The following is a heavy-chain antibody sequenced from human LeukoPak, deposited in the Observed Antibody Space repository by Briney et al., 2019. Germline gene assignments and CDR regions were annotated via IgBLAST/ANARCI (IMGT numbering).Heavy chain of an antibody. J-gene: IGHJ4*02. CDR1: GFTFNNFE. Sequence: PGGSLRLSCAASGFTFNNFEMNWVRQAPGKGLEWISYVNAVGSGIHYGDSVRGRFTISRDNAKSSLYLQMNSLRAEDTAVYFCATKLPGTSHFASWGQGTLVTVSS. V-gene: IGHV3-48*03. CDR2: VNAVGSGI. D-gene: IGHD6-13*01. CDR3: ATKLPGTSHFAS.